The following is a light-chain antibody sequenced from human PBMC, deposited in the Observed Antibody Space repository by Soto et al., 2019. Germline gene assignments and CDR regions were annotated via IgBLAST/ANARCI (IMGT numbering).Light chain of an antibody. CDR2: AAS. CDR1: QGIRND. V-gene: IGKV1-6*01. CDR3: QQDNPFPVT. J-gene: IGKJ1*01. Sequence: AIQMTQSPSYLSASVGDRVTITCRASQGIRNDLGWYQQKPGKAPKLLIYAASSFQSGVPSRFSGSASGTNFTLTISSLHPEDFATYSCQQDNPFPVTFGQGTKVDIK.